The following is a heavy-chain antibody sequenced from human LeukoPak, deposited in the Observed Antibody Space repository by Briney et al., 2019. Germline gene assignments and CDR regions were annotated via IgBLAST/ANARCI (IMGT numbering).Heavy chain of an antibody. D-gene: IGHD3-10*01. Sequence: SETLSLTCAVYGGSFSGYYWSWIRQPPGKGLEWIGYIYYSGSTYYNPSLKSRVTISVDTSKNQFSLKLSSVAAADTAVYYCARVGGEYNTFDYWGQGTLVTVSS. CDR1: GGSFSGYY. V-gene: IGHV4-30-4*08. CDR2: IYYSGST. J-gene: IGHJ4*02. CDR3: ARVGGEYNTFDY.